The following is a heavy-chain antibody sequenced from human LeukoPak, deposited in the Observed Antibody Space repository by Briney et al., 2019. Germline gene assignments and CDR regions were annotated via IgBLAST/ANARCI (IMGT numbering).Heavy chain of an antibody. D-gene: IGHD3-3*02. V-gene: IGHV3-23*01. CDR1: GFTFSRYA. CDR2: LSGSGGST. CDR3: AGISSNPEDYYYGMDV. J-gene: IGHJ6*02. Sequence: GGSLRLSCAASGFTFSRYAMSWVRQAPGKGLEWVSALSGSGGSTYYADSVKGRFTISRDNFKNTLYLQMNSLRAEDTAVYYCAGISSNPEDYYYGMDVWGQGTTATVSS.